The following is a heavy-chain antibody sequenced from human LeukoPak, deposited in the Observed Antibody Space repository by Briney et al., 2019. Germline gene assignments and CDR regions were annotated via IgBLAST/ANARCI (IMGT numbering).Heavy chain of an antibody. V-gene: IGHV4-30-4*08. CDR1: GDSISSDDYY. J-gene: IGHJ4*02. Sequence: PSETLSLTCTVSGDSISSDDYYWTWIRQPPGKGLEWIGYIYYNGNTFYNPSLRSRVIISRDTSKNQFSLNLSSVTAADTAAYYCARRVGYCNNNGCPPFDYWGQGALVTVSS. D-gene: IGHD2-2*01. CDR3: ARRVGYCNNNGCPPFDY. CDR2: IYYNGNT.